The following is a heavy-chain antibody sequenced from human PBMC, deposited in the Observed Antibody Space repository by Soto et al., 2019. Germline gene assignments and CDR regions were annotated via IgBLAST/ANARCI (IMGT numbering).Heavy chain of an antibody. CDR1: GYSFTSYW. V-gene: IGHV5-10-1*01. CDR2: IDPSDSYT. J-gene: IGHJ6*02. D-gene: IGHD3-3*01. Sequence: GESLKISCKGSGYSFTSYWISWVRQMPGKGLEWTGRIDPSDSYTNYSPSFQGHVTISADKSISTAYLQWSSLKASDTAMYYCARHVAFDFGVVIDYYYYYGMDVWGQGTTVTVSS. CDR3: ARHVAFDFGVVIDYYYYYGMDV.